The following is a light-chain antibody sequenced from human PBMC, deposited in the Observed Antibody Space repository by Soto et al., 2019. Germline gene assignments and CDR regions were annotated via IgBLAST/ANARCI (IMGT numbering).Light chain of an antibody. CDR3: QQYKSYPYT. V-gene: IGKV1-5*01. Sequence: DIQMTQSPSTVSSSVGDGVTITCRASQSISTWLAWYQQKPGKAPNLLIYDASTLESGGPSGFSGSGSGTEFTLTISSLQPDDSATYYCQQYKSYPYTFGQGTKLDIK. CDR1: QSISTW. J-gene: IGKJ2*01. CDR2: DAS.